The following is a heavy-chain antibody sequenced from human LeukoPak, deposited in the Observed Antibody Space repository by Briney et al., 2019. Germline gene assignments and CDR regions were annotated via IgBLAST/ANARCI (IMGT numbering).Heavy chain of an antibody. CDR3: VRGNWGSPGFDI. Sequence: PSETLSLTCTVSGGSFTDYYWGWIRQHPGKGLEWIGYIYHTGSAYYNTSLHSRLTISVDTSRNQFSLKLSSVTAADTAVYYCVRGNWGSPGFDIWGQGTMVIVSS. J-gene: IGHJ3*02. D-gene: IGHD7-27*01. CDR1: GGSFTDYY. CDR2: IYHTGSA. V-gene: IGHV4-31*03.